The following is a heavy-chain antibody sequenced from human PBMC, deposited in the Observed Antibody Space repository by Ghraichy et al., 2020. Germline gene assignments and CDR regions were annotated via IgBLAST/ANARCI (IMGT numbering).Heavy chain of an antibody. V-gene: IGHV4-34*01. CDR2: IYDSGTT. Sequence: SETLSLTCAVYGGSFSDYYWSWIRPPPGKGLEWIGEIYDSGTTNYNPSLKSRVTISVDTSKNQFSLKLSSVTAADTAVYYCARLRVMITFGGVIVNGVGFDYWGQGTLVTVSS. CDR3: ARLRVMITFGGVIVNGVGFDY. J-gene: IGHJ4*02. CDR1: GGSFSDYY. D-gene: IGHD3-16*02.